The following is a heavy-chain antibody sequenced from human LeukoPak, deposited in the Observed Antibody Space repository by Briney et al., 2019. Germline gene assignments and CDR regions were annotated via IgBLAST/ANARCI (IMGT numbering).Heavy chain of an antibody. D-gene: IGHD6-25*01. CDR3: ARDGTPNYSSGWVYMDV. Sequence: GRSLRLSCAASGFTFSSYGMHWVRQAPGKGLEWVAVISYDGSNKYYADSVKGRFTISRDNSKNTLYLQMNSLRAEDTAVYYCARDGTPNYSSGWVYMDVWGEGTTVTISS. J-gene: IGHJ6*03. CDR1: GFTFSSYG. CDR2: ISYDGSNK. V-gene: IGHV3-30*03.